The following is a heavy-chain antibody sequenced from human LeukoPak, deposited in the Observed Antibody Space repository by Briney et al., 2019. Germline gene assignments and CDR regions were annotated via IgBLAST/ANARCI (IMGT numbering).Heavy chain of an antibody. CDR3: AKDPLGTIFGVVILGDYMDV. D-gene: IGHD3-3*01. CDR1: GFTFSSYG. Sequence: PGGSLRPSCAASGFTFSSYGMPWVRQAPGKGLEWVAFIRYDGSNKYYADSVKGRFTISRDNSKNTLYLQMNSLRAEDTAVYYCAKDPLGTIFGVVILGDYMDVWGKGTTVTVSS. J-gene: IGHJ6*03. CDR2: IRYDGSNK. V-gene: IGHV3-30*02.